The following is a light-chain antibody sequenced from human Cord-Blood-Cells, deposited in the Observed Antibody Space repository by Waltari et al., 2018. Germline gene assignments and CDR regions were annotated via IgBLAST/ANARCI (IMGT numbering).Light chain of an antibody. V-gene: IGLV3-19*01. CDR1: SLRSYY. J-gene: IGLJ3*02. CDR3: NSRDSSGNHWV. Sequence: SSELTQDPAVSVALGQTVRITCQGDSLRSYYASWYQQKPGPAPVLVIYGKNNRPSGTPVRFSGSSSGNTASLTITGAQAEDEADYYCNSRDSSGNHWVFGGGTKLTVL. CDR2: GKN.